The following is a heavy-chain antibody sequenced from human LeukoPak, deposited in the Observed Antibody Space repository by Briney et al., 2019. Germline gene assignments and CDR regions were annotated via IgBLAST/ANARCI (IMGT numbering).Heavy chain of an antibody. CDR3: ARYSSSSGSYYYYYYMDV. D-gene: IGHD6-6*01. CDR1: GGSFSGYY. J-gene: IGHJ6*03. V-gene: IGHV4-59*01. CDR2: IYYSGST. Sequence: SETLSLTCAVYGGSFSGYYWSWIRQPPGKGLEWIGYIYYSGSTNYNPSLKSRVTISVDTSKNQFSLKLSSVTAADTAVYYCARYSSSSGSYYYYYYMDVWGKGTTVTVSS.